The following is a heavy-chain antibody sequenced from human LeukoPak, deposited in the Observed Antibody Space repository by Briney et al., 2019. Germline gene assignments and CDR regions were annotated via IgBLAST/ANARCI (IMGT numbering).Heavy chain of an antibody. Sequence: PSQTLSLTCAISGDSVSSNSAAWNWIRQSPSRGLEWLGRTYYRSEWYHEYAVSVKSRITINPDTSKNQFSLQLNSVTPEDTAVYYSARATYSWNYVGGGFDYWGQGTLVTVSS. V-gene: IGHV6-1*01. CDR3: ARATYSWNYVGGGFDY. J-gene: IGHJ4*02. CDR2: TYYRSEWYH. D-gene: IGHD1-7*01. CDR1: GDSVSSNSAA.